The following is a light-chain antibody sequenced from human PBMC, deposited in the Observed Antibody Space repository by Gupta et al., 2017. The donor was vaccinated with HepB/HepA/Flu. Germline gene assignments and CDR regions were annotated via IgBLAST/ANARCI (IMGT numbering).Light chain of an antibody. CDR2: GNS. V-gene: IGLV1-40*01. Sequence: QSVLTQPPSVSGAPGQSVTISCTGSSSNIGAGYDVHWYQQLPGTPPKLLIYGNSNRPSGVPDRFSGSKSGTSASLAITGLQAEDEADYYCQSYDSSLSGYVFGTGTKVTVL. J-gene: IGLJ1*01. CDR1: SSNIGAGYD. CDR3: QSYDSSLSGYV.